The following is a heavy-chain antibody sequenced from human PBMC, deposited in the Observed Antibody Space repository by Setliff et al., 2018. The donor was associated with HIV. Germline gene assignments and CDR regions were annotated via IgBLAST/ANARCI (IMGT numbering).Heavy chain of an antibody. CDR2: INADGSIT. D-gene: IGHD2-8*01. V-gene: IGHV3-74*01. CDR1: GISFGNHW. Sequence: GGSLRLSCGASGISFGNHWLYWVRQAPGKGLVWVSRINADGSITDYADSVKGRFTISRDNAKNTLYMQMNSLRAEDTAVYYCARPYTVWVYGMDVWGQGTTVTVSS. CDR3: ARPYTVWVYGMDV. J-gene: IGHJ6*02.